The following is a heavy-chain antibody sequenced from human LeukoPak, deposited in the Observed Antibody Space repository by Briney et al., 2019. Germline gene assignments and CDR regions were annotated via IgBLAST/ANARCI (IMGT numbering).Heavy chain of an antibody. D-gene: IGHD2-2*01. Sequence: GGSLRLSCAASGFTFSNSWMSWVRQAPGKGLEWVANIKPDGSDIYQVDSVKGRFTVSRDNAKNSLYLQMNSLRADDTAVYYCATTGVEPANDAFDIWGQGITVTVS. V-gene: IGHV3-7*01. J-gene: IGHJ3*02. CDR1: GFTFSNSW. CDR3: ATTGVEPANDAFDI. CDR2: IKPDGSDI.